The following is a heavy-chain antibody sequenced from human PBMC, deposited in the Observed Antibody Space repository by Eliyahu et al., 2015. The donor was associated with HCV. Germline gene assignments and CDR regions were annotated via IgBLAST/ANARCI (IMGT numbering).Heavy chain of an antibody. CDR3: ARDPQYNWPTYAFDI. CDR2: IFYSGNS. Sequence: LEWIGFIFYSGNSNYNPSLKSRVTISLDRSANEVPLKLKSVTAADTAVYYCARDPQYNWPTYAFDIWGQGTMVTVS. J-gene: IGHJ3*02. D-gene: IGHD1-20*01. V-gene: IGHV4-59*01.